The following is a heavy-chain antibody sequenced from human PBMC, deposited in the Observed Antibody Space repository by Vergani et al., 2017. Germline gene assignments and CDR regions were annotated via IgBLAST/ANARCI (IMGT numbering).Heavy chain of an antibody. D-gene: IGHD3-22*01. CDR1: GFTFSSYA. V-gene: IGHV3-64*02. CDR3: ASSYDSSGYYPNYGMDV. J-gene: IGHJ6*02. CDR2: ISSNGGST. Sequence: EVQLVESGEGLVQPGGSLRLSCAASGFTFSSYAMHWVRQAPGKGLEYVSAISSNGGSTYYADSVKGRFTISRDNSKNTLYLQMGSLRAEDMAVYYCASSYDSSGYYPNYGMDVWGQGTTVTVSS.